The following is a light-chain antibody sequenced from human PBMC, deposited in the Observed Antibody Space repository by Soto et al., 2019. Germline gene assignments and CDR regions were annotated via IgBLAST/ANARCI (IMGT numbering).Light chain of an antibody. CDR2: EVS. CDR1: SSDVGAYRY. Sequence: QSALTQPPSASGSLGQSVTISCTGTSSDVGAYRYVSWYQQHPGKAPKVIIYEVSKRPSGVPDRFSGSKSDNTASLTLSELQAEDEADYYCSSYAGSDNVVFGGGTKVTVL. J-gene: IGLJ2*01. CDR3: SSYAGSDNVV. V-gene: IGLV2-8*01.